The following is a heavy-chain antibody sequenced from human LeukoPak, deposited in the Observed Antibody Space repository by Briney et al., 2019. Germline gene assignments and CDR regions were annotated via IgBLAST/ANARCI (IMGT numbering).Heavy chain of an antibody. D-gene: IGHD2-2*01. V-gene: IGHV3-21*01. J-gene: IGHJ6*03. Sequence: GGSLRLSCAASGFTFSSYEMNWVRQAPGKGLEWVSSISSSSSYIYYADSVKGRFTISRDNAKNSLYLQMNSLRAEDTAVYYCARAGGSRAAIYYYYMDVWGKGTTVTVSS. CDR2: ISSSSSYI. CDR3: ARAGGSRAAIYYYYMDV. CDR1: GFTFSSYE.